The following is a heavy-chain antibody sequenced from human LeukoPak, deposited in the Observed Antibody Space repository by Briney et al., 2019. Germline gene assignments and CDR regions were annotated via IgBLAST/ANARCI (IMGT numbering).Heavy chain of an antibody. J-gene: IGHJ4*02. CDR1: GYTFTCYY. CDR2: INPNSGGT. Sequence: GASVKVSCKASGYTFTCYYMHWVRQAPGQGLEWMGRINPNSGGTNYAQKFQGRVTMTRDTSISTAYMELSRLRSDDTAVYYCARDKRWLQSTLDYWGQGTLVTVSS. D-gene: IGHD5-24*01. CDR3: ARDKRWLQSTLDY. V-gene: IGHV1-2*06.